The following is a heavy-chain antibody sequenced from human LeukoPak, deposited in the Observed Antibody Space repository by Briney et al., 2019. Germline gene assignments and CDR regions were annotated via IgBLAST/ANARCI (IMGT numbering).Heavy chain of an antibody. Sequence: PSETLSLTCTVSGGSISSHYWSWIRQPPERGLEWIGFIYYSGTTRYNPSLRGRVTMSVDTSKNHFSLKLTSVSAADTAVYYCARLLNNDNSGDPDTFDMWGQGTMVTVSS. CDR3: ARLLNNDNSGDPDTFDM. J-gene: IGHJ3*02. CDR2: IYYSGTT. D-gene: IGHD3-22*01. V-gene: IGHV4-59*11. CDR1: GGSISSHY.